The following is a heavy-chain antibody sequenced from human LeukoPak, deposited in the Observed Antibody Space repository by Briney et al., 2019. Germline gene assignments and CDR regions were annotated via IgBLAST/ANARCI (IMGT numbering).Heavy chain of an antibody. CDR3: ARGGSSWSHPVAGD. CDR1: GDSISSDNW. CDR2: IYRSGSR. Sequence: SETLSLTCAVSGDSISSDNWWSWVRQPPGKGLEWIAEIYRSGSRNYNPSLQSRVTISVDTSKNQISLKVKSVTDADTAVYFCARGGSSWSHPVAGDWGQGTLVTVSS. V-gene: IGHV4-4*02. D-gene: IGHD6-13*01. J-gene: IGHJ4*02.